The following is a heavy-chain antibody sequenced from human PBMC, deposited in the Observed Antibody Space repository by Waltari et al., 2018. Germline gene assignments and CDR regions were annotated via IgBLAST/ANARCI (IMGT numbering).Heavy chain of an antibody. J-gene: IGHJ3*02. Sequence: QLQLQESGPGLVKPSETLSLTCTVSGGSISSSSYYWGWIRQPPGKGLEWIGSIYYSGSTYYNPSLKSRVTISVDTSKNQFSLKLSSVTAADTAVYYCARRGVGAIPKGAFDIWGKGTMVTVSS. D-gene: IGHD1-26*01. CDR3: ARRGVGAIPKGAFDI. V-gene: IGHV4-39*01. CDR2: IYYSGST. CDR1: GGSISSSSYY.